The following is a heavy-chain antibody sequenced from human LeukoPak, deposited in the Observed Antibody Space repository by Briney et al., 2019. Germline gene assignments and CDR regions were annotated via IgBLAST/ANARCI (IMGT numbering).Heavy chain of an antibody. V-gene: IGHV3-48*01. D-gene: IGHD3-9*01. CDR1: GFTFSSYN. Sequence: GGSLRLSCAASGFTFSSYNMNWVRQAPGKGLEWVSYISSSSSTIYYADSVKGRFTISRDNAKNSLYLQMNSLRAEDTAVYYCARSGYPYYYYYMDVWGKGTTVTVSS. CDR2: ISSSSSTI. CDR3: ARSGYPYYYYYMDV. J-gene: IGHJ6*03.